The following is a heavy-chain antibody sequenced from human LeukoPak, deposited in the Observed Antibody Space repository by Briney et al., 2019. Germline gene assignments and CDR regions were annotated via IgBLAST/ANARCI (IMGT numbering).Heavy chain of an antibody. CDR2: ISSSSSTI. CDR3: AREDYYGSGPYYYGMDV. J-gene: IGHJ6*02. D-gene: IGHD3-10*01. Sequence: PGGSLRLSCAASGFTFSSYSRNWVRQAPGKGLEWVSYISSSSSTIYYADSVKGRFTISRDNAKNSLYLQMNSLRAEDTAVYYCAREDYYGSGPYYYGMDVWGQGTTVTVSS. V-gene: IGHV3-48*01. CDR1: GFTFSSYS.